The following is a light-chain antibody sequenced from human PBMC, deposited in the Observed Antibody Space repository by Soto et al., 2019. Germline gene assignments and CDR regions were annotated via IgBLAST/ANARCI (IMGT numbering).Light chain of an antibody. J-gene: IGKJ4*01. CDR1: QSVGTY. Sequence: DIQMTQSPSTLSASVGDSVTITCRASQSVGTYLAWYQQKSGKAPNLLIYDASSSPSGVPSRFAGSGSGTEFTLTINSLQPDDFATYYCQQYNSYSPPTFGGGTKVDIK. V-gene: IGKV1-5*01. CDR2: DAS. CDR3: QQYNSYSPPT.